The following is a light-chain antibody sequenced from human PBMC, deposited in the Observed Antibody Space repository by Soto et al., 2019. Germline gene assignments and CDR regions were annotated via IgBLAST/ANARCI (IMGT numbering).Light chain of an antibody. CDR3: HQYNNGPPYT. V-gene: IGKV3-15*01. CDR2: GVS. CDR1: RSISTN. J-gene: IGKJ2*01. Sequence: EIVMTQSPATLSESPGDRATLSCRASRSISTNFAWYQHKPGQAPRLLIYGVSPRATGIPARFSGSGSGTEVTITVSNGQYEDAAVYYCHQYNNGPPYTFGQGTKLEIK.